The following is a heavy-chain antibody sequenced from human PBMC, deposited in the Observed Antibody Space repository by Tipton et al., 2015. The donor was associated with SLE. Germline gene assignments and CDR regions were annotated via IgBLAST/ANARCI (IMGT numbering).Heavy chain of an antibody. J-gene: IGHJ4*02. CDR3: ARSPGSWSLDY. Sequence: TLSLTCAVYGGSFSGYYWSWIRQPPGKGLEWIGYIYYSGSTNYNPSLKSRVTISVDTSKNQFSLKLGSVTAADTAVYYCARSPGSWSLDYWGQGTLVTVSS. D-gene: IGHD6-13*01. V-gene: IGHV4-59*01. CDR2: IYYSGST. CDR1: GGSFSGYY.